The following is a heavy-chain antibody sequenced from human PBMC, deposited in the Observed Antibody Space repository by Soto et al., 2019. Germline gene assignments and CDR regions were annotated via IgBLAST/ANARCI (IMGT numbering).Heavy chain of an antibody. V-gene: IGHV1-58*01. CDR2: IVVGSGNT. CDR1: RVTYASTS. Sequence: GTSAKLCSEASRVTYASTSGWSVQHSNRKRLEWIGWIVVGSGNTNYAQKFQERVTITRDMSTSTAYMELSSLRSEETAVYYCEANSGSYRNPGRFDYWGQAPPVTLSS. J-gene: IGHJ4*02. CDR3: EANSGSYRNPGRFDY. D-gene: IGHD1-26*01.